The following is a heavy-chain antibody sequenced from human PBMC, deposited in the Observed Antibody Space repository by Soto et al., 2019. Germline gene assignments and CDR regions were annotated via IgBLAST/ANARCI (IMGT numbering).Heavy chain of an antibody. CDR3: AKGLVGYCSGGSCHYYFDY. CDR2: ISGSGGST. CDR1: GFTFSSYA. V-gene: IGHV3-23*01. D-gene: IGHD2-15*01. Sequence: GGSLRLSCAASGFTFSSYATSWVRQAPGKGLEWVSAISGSGGSTYYADSVKGRFTISRDNSKNTLYLQMNSLRAEDTAVYYSAKGLVGYCSGGSCHYYFDYWGQGTLVTVSS. J-gene: IGHJ4*02.